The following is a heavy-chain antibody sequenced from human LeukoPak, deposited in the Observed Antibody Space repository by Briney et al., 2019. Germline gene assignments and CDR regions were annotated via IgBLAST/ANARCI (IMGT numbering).Heavy chain of an antibody. CDR1: GFTFSSYG. CDR3: ANPQSRGYDYLDY. D-gene: IGHD5-12*01. Sequence: GRSLRLSCAASGFTFSSYGMHWVRQAPGKGLEWVAVISIDESEKYYADSVKGRFTISRDNSKNTLYLQMNSLRGDDTAVYYCANPQSRGYDYLDYWGHGTLVTVSS. V-gene: IGHV3-30*18. J-gene: IGHJ4*01. CDR2: ISIDESEK.